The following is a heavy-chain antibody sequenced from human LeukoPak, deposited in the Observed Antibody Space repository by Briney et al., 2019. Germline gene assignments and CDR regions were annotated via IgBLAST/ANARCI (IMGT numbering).Heavy chain of an antibody. V-gene: IGHV1-18*01. D-gene: IGHD6-13*01. CDR2: ISADNGNR. J-gene: IGHJ4*02. Sequence: ASVKVSCKASGYTFTSYAINWVRQAPGQGLEWMGWISADNGNRNYAQKYQGRVTMSTDTSTSTAYMELRSLRSDDTAVYYCARDRVAAADFDYWGQGTLVTVSS. CDR1: GYTFTSYA. CDR3: ARDRVAAADFDY.